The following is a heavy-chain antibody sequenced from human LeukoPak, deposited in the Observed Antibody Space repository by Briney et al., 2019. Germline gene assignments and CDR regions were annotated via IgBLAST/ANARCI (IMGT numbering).Heavy chain of an antibody. J-gene: IGHJ4*02. V-gene: IGHV4-34*01. CDR2: INHSGST. CDR1: GGSFSGYY. Sequence: SETLSLTCAVYGGSFSGYYWSWIRQPPGKGLEWIGEINHSGSTNYNPSLKSRVTISVDTSKNQFSLKLSSVTAADTAVYYCARGDSSGYFFDYWGQGTLVIVSS. D-gene: IGHD3-22*01. CDR3: ARGDSSGYFFDY.